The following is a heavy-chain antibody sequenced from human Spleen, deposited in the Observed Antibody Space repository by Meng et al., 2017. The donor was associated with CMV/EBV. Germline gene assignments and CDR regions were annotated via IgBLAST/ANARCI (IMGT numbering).Heavy chain of an antibody. V-gene: IGHV3-21*04. D-gene: IGHD1-26*01. J-gene: IGHJ4*02. CDR2: ISSTTTYI. Sequence: GESLKISCAASGFAYDVYAMHWVRQVPGKGLEWVSSISSTTTYIYYADSVKGRFTVSRDNAKNSLYLQMNSLRAEDTAIYYCARDYGSGTYLGLDSWGQGTLVTVSS. CDR3: ARDYGSGTYLGLDS. CDR1: GFAYDVYA.